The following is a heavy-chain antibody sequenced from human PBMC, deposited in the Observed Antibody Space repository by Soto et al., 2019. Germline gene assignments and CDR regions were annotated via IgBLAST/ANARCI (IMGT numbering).Heavy chain of an antibody. Sequence: QVQLVESGGGVVQPGRSLRLSCAASGFTFSSYGMHWVRQAPGKGLEWVALLYYDGREKYYADSVKGRFTISRDNSKNTLYLQMDSLTAEDTAVYFWARGTASSWYFGSWGQGTLVTVST. J-gene: IGHJ4*02. D-gene: IGHD6-13*01. V-gene: IGHV3-33*01. CDR1: GFTFSSYG. CDR2: LYYDGREK. CDR3: ARGTASSWYFGS.